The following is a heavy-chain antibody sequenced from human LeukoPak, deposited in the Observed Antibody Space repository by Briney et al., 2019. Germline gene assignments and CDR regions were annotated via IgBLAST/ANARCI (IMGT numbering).Heavy chain of an antibody. CDR2: ISGSGGTT. CDR3: TREAVAVDY. D-gene: IGHD6-19*01. CDR1: GFTFSGFA. J-gene: IGHJ4*02. Sequence: PGGSLRLSCAASGFTFSGFAMSWVRQAPGKGLEWVSVISGSGGTTYYADAVKGRFTISRDNSKNTLYLQMNSLRAEDTAVYYCTREAVAVDYWGQGTLATVSS. V-gene: IGHV3-23*01.